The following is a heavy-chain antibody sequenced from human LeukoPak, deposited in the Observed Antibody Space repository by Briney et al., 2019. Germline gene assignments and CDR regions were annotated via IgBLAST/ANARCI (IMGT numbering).Heavy chain of an antibody. Sequence: GESLRLSCAASGFTFSTYALSWVRQAPGKRLEWVSSIRGSDGSTYYADSVKGRFAISRDNSKNTLYLQMNSLTAEDTAVYYCAKDVYGDYGGLDYWGQGTLVTVSS. D-gene: IGHD4-17*01. CDR2: IRGSDGST. CDR3: AKDVYGDYGGLDY. J-gene: IGHJ4*02. CDR1: GFTFSTYA. V-gene: IGHV3-23*01.